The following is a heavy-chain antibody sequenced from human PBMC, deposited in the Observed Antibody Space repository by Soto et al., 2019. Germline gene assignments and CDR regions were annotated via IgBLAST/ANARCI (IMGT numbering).Heavy chain of an antibody. D-gene: IGHD5-12*01. J-gene: IGHJ3*02. Sequence: GGSLRLSCAASGFTFSSSEMNWFRQAPGKGLELISYVNYNGVTKYYADSVKGRFTISRDNSKNTLYLQMNSLRAEDTAVYYCAKMGKRWLQPSDAFDIWGQGTMVTVSS. V-gene: IGHV3-23*01. CDR1: GFTFSSSE. CDR2: VNYNGVTK. CDR3: AKMGKRWLQPSDAFDI.